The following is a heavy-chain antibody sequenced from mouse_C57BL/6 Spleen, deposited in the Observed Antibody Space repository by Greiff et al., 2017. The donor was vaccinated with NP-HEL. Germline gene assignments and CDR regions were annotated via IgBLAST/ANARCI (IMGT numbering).Heavy chain of an antibody. D-gene: IGHD2-5*01. V-gene: IGHV1-81*01. Sequence: QVQLQQSGAELARPGASVKLSCKASGYTFTSYGISWVKQRTGQGLEWIGEIYPRSGNTYYNEKFKGKATLTADKSSSTAYMELRSLTSEDSAVYFCARLDSNYDRVYAMGYWGQGTSVTVSS. CDR2: IYPRSGNT. CDR3: ARLDSNYDRVYAMGY. CDR1: GYTFTSYG. J-gene: IGHJ4*01.